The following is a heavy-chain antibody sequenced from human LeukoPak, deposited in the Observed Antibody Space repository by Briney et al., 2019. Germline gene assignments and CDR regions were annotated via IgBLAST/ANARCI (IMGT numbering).Heavy chain of an antibody. D-gene: IGHD3-22*01. CDR2: ISGGGGST. Sequence: GGSLRLSCAASGFTFSSYAMSWVRQAPGKGLEWVSAISGGGGSTYYADSVKGRFTISRDNSKNTLYLQMNSLRAEDTAVYYCAKRGNYYDSSGYYYLFDYWGQGTLVTVSS. CDR3: AKRGNYYDSSGYYYLFDY. V-gene: IGHV3-23*01. J-gene: IGHJ4*02. CDR1: GFTFSSYA.